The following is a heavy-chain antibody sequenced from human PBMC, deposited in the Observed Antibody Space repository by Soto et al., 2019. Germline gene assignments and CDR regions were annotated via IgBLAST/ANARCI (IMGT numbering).Heavy chain of an antibody. D-gene: IGHD4-17*01. CDR2: ISAYNGNT. V-gene: IGHV1-18*04. CDR1: GYTFTSYG. CDR3: ARGSRLWVTTAWFDP. J-gene: IGHJ5*02. Sequence: ASVKVPFKASGYTFTSYGISWLRQAPGQGLEWMGWISAYNGNTNYAQKLQGRVTMTTDTPTSTAYMELRSLRSDDTAVYYCARGSRLWVTTAWFDPWGQGTLVTVSS.